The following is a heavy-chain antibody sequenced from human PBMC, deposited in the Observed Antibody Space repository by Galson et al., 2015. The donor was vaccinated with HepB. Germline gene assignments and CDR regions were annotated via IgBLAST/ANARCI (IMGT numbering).Heavy chain of an antibody. V-gene: IGHV2-5*02. CDR3: AHYVVGSADPKFRRRVVGYKYFQH. J-gene: IGHJ1*01. D-gene: IGHD2-8*02. CDR1: GFSLSTSGVG. CDR2: IYWDDDK. Sequence: PARGKPTQTLTLTCTFSGFSLSTSGVGVGWIRQPPGKALEWLALIYWDDDKRYSPSLKSRLTITKDTSKNQVVLTMTNMDPVDTATYYCAHYVVGSADPKFRRRVVGYKYFQHWGQGTLVTVSS.